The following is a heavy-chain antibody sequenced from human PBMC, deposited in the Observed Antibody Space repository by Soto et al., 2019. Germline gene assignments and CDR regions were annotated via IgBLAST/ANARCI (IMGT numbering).Heavy chain of an antibody. CDR3: AKDAPSRITMIVVVEDNWFDP. V-gene: IGHV3-23*01. D-gene: IGHD3-22*01. J-gene: IGHJ5*02. CDR1: GFTFSSYA. Sequence: GGSLRLSCAASGFTFSSYAMSWVRQAPGKGLEWVSAISGSGGSTYYADSVKGRFTISRDNSKKTLYLQMNSLRAEDTAVYYCAKDAPSRITMIVVVEDNWFDPWGQGTLVTVSS. CDR2: ISGSGGST.